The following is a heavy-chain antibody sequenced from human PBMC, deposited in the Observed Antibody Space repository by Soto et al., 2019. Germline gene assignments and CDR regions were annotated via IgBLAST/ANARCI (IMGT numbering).Heavy chain of an antibody. CDR1: GFTFSSYA. Sequence: AGGSLRLSCAASGFTFSSYAMHWVRQAPGKGLEWVAVISYDGSNKYYADSVKGRFTISRDNSKNTLYLQMNSLRAEDTAVYYCARGRIAAPYYYYYYYGMDVWGQGTTVTV. CDR3: ARGRIAAPYYYYYYYGMDV. CDR2: ISYDGSNK. V-gene: IGHV3-30-3*01. D-gene: IGHD6-6*01. J-gene: IGHJ6*02.